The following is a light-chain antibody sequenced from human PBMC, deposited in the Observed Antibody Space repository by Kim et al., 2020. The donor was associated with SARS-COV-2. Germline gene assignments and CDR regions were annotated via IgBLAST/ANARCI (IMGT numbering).Light chain of an antibody. CDR1: QSISNW. Sequence: DIQMTQSPSTLSASVGDRVTITCRASQSISNWLAWYQQKPGKAPKLLIYEAYSLESGVPSRFSGSGSGTEFTLTISSLQPDDFATYYCQQYDTYPITFGGGTKVDI. V-gene: IGKV1-5*03. CDR3: QQYDTYPIT. J-gene: IGKJ4*01. CDR2: EAY.